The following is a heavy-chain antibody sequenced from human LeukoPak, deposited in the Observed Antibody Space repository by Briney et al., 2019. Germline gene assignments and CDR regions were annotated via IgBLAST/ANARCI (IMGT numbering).Heavy chain of an antibody. CDR2: IYHSGST. D-gene: IGHD3-3*01. J-gene: IGHJ5*02. V-gene: IGHV4-38-2*02. Sequence: PSETLSLTCTVSGYSISSGYYWGWIRQPPGKGLEWIGSIYHSGSTYYNPSLKSRVTISVDTSKNQFSLKLSSVTAADTAVYYCARDRYDFWSGYGWFDPWGQGTLVTVSS. CDR3: ARDRYDFWSGYGWFDP. CDR1: GYSISSGYY.